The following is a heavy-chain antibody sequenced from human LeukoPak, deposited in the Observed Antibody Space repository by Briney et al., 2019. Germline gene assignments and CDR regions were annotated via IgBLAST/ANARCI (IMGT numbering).Heavy chain of an antibody. V-gene: IGHV3-23*01. CDR2: ISGSGSST. D-gene: IGHD4-17*01. CDR3: AKNGDYEGYKWFDP. J-gene: IGHJ5*02. CDR1: GFIFSSYG. Sequence: GGTLRLSCAASGFIFSSYGMSWVRQAPGKGLEWVSAISGSGSSTYYADSVKGRFTISRDNSKNTLYLQMNSLRAEDTAVYYCAKNGDYEGYKWFDPWGQGTLVAVSS.